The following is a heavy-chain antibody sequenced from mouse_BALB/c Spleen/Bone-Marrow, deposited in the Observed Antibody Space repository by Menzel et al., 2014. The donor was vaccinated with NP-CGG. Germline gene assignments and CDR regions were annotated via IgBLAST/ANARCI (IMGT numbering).Heavy chain of an antibody. CDR2: IRNKANGYTT. Sequence: VMLVESGGGLVQPGGSLRLSCEASGFTFTDFYMNWVRQPPGKALEWLGFIRNKANGYTTEYSASVKGRFTISRDNSQSILYLQMNTLRAEDSATYYCARDVGRLLFDYWGQGTTLTVSS. CDR1: GFTFTDFY. V-gene: IGHV7-3*02. D-gene: IGHD1-2*01. CDR3: ARDVGRLLFDY. J-gene: IGHJ2*01.